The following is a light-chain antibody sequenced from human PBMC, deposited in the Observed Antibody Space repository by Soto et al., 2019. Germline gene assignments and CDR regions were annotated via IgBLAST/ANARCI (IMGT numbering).Light chain of an antibody. Sequence: EIVVTTAPSTLDVYGGGRATLACRASQTVSTSLAWYQQKPGRAPRLLIYGASTRASGVPARFSGSGSGTEFTLTISRLQSEDSAVYYCQQYNLCWTFGQGTKVDI. CDR3: QQYNLCWT. CDR1: QTVSTS. J-gene: IGKJ1*01. V-gene: IGKV3-15*01. CDR2: GAS.